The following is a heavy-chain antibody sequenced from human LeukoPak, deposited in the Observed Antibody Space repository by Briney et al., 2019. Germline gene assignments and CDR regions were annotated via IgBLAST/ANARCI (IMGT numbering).Heavy chain of an antibody. CDR1: GFTFSSYG. J-gene: IGHJ4*02. CDR2: ISYDGSNK. D-gene: IGHD6-13*01. V-gene: IGHV3-30*18. Sequence: GGSLRLSCVASGFTFSSYGMHWVRQAPGKGLEWVAVISYDGSNKYYADSVKGRFTISRDNSKNTLYLQMNSLRAEDTAVYYCAKERRIAAAGIHFDYWGQGTLVTVSS. CDR3: AKERRIAAAGIHFDY.